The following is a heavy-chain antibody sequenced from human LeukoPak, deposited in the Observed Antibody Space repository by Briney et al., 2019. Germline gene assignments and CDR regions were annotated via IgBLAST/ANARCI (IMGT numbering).Heavy chain of an antibody. D-gene: IGHD5-12*01. CDR3: AREGFVGGLYFDY. J-gene: IGHJ4*02. CDR1: SGFA. V-gene: IGHV3-23*01. CDR2: INGRGDDT. Sequence: GGSLRFSCAAFSGFAMSWVRQAPGRGLEWVSAINGRGDDTYYPDSVKGRFTISRDNSNNTLYLQMNSLRAEDTAVYYCAREGFVGGLYFDYWGQGTLVTVSS.